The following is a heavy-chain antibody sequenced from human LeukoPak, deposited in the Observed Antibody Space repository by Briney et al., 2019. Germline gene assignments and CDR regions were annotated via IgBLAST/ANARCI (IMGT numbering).Heavy chain of an antibody. J-gene: IGHJ3*02. Sequence: TGGSLRLSCADSGFSFSSHWMSWVRQAPGKGLEWVAHIKHDGSEKYYADSVKGRFAISRDNAKNSLYLQMNSLRAEDTAVYYCARALTGGYTFDAFDMWGQGTMVTVSS. CDR3: ARALTGGYTFDAFDM. V-gene: IGHV3-7*04. D-gene: IGHD5-12*01. CDR1: GFSFSSHW. CDR2: IKHDGSEK.